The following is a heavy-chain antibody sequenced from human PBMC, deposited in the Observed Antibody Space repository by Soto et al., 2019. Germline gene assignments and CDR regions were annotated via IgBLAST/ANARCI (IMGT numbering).Heavy chain of an antibody. J-gene: IGHJ4*02. V-gene: IGHV1-3*04. CDR1: GYTFTEYA. CDR3: ATQAYDY. Sequence: QVHLVQSGAEVKKPGASVTISCKTSGYTFTEYAMHWVRHAPGRGLEWVGWSNTGNGDTRYSPKLQGRVTITSDASASTAYLGLSRLRLEDTALYYCATQAYDYWGQGTQVAVAS. CDR2: SNTGNGDT.